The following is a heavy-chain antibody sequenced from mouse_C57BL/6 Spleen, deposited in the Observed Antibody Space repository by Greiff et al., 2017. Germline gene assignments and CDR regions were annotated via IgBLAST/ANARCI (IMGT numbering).Heavy chain of an antibody. CDR2: IDPSDSYT. V-gene: IGHV1-69*01. Sequence: QVQLQQPGAELVMPGASVKLSCKASGYTFTSYWMHWVKQRPGQGLEWIGEIDPSDSYTNYNQKFKGKSTLTVDKSSSTAYMQLSSLTSEDSAVYYCARLTTVASFDYWGQGTTLTVSS. J-gene: IGHJ2*01. CDR3: ARLTTVASFDY. D-gene: IGHD1-1*01. CDR1: GYTFTSYW.